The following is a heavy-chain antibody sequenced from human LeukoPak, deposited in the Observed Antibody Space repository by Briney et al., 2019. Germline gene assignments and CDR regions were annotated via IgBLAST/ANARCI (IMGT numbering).Heavy chain of an antibody. J-gene: IGHJ4*02. D-gene: IGHD2-15*01. CDR3: ATSYGFGGSWFQTNFDY. Sequence: ASVKVSCKASGYTFTSYAMNWVRQAPGQGLERMGWINTNTGNPTYAQGFTGRFVFSLDTSVSTAYLQISSLKAEDTAVYYCATSYGFGGSWFQTNFDYWGQGTLVTVSS. CDR2: INTNTGNP. V-gene: IGHV7-4-1*02. CDR1: GYTFTSYA.